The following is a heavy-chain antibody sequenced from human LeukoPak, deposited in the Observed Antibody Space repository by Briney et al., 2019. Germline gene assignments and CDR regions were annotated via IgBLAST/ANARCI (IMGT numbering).Heavy chain of an antibody. Sequence: GGSLRLSCVASGFTFSSYAMSWVRQAPARGLEWVASLRGDGSTFYAGSVKGRFPLSRDESRNTVYLQLTYLRVEDTAVYYCAKASWVSSADAVLWGQGTPVTVSS. V-gene: IGHV3-23*01. J-gene: IGHJ4*02. CDR1: GFTFSSYA. CDR2: LRGDGST. D-gene: IGHD3-16*01. CDR3: AKASWVSSADAVL.